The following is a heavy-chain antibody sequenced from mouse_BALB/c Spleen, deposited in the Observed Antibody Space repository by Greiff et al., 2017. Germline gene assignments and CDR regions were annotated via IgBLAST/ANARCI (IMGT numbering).Heavy chain of an antibody. CDR2: IDPENGNT. CDR3: AIMIPFAY. Sequence: VQLQQSGAELVRPGALVKLSYKASGFNIKDYYMHWVKQRPEQGLEWIGWIDPENGNTIYDPKFQGKASITADTSSNTAYLQLSSLTSEDTAVYYCAIMIPFAYWGQGTLVTVSA. V-gene: IGHV14-1*02. CDR1: GFNIKDYY. J-gene: IGHJ3*01. D-gene: IGHD2-3*01.